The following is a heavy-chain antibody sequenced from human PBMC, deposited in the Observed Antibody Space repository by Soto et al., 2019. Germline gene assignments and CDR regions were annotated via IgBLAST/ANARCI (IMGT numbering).Heavy chain of an antibody. Sequence: VSCQASGYTFTSYGISWLRQAPGQGLEWMGWISAYNGNTNYAQKLQGRVTMTTDTSTSTAYMELRSLRSDDTAVYYCARDDGSGSSFAFDIWGQGTMVTVSS. CDR1: GYTFTSYG. J-gene: IGHJ3*02. V-gene: IGHV1-18*01. D-gene: IGHD6-19*01. CDR2: ISAYNGNT. CDR3: ARDDGSGSSFAFDI.